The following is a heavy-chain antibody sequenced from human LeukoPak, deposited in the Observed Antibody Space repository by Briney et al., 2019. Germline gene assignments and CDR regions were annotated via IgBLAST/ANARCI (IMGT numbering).Heavy chain of an antibody. D-gene: IGHD2-2*01. Sequence: GESLKISCEGSGYTFTTYWIGWVRRMPGKGLEWMGAIYPGDSETTYSPSFQGQVTISVDKSIRTAYLQWSSLKASDSAIYYCAAASSSTSAGYFQDWGQGTLVTVSS. CDR3: AAASSSTSAGYFQD. CDR1: GYTFTTYW. V-gene: IGHV5-51*01. CDR2: IYPGDSET. J-gene: IGHJ1*01.